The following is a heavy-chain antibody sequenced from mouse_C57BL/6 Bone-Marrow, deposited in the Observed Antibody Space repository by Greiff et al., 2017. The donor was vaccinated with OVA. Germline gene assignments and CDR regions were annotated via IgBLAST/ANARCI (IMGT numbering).Heavy chain of an antibody. CDR1: GYTFTSYW. CDR2: IDPSDSYT. D-gene: IGHD3-1*01. CDR3: AISGLLSFAY. Sequence: QVQLQQPGAELVKPGASVTLSCKASGYTFTSYWMQWVKQRPGQGLEWIGAIDPSDSYTNYNQKFKGKATLTVDTSSSTAYMRLSSLTSEDSAVCYCAISGLLSFAYWGQGTLVTVSA. V-gene: IGHV1-50*01. J-gene: IGHJ3*01.